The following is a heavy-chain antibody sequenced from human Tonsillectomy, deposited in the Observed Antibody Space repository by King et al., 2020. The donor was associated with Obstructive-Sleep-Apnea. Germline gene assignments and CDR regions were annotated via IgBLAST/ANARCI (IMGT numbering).Heavy chain of an antibody. CDR1: GYSFTNYW. D-gene: IGHD3-22*01. Sequence: QLVQSGAEVKKPGESLKISCKGSGYSFTNYWIGWVRQMPGKGLEWMGIIYPGDSDSRYSPSFQGQVTISADKSISTAYLQWSSLRASDTAMYYCARTYYYDSSGYYGXDXXGQGTTVTVSS. V-gene: IGHV5-51*01. J-gene: IGHJ6*02. CDR3: ARTYYYDSSGYYGXDX. CDR2: IYPGDSDS.